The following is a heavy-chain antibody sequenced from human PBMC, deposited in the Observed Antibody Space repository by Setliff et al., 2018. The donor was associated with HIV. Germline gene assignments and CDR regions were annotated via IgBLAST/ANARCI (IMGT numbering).Heavy chain of an antibody. V-gene: IGHV1-18*01. J-gene: IGHJ4*02. Sequence: SCKASGYPFTTYGISWVRQAPGHGLEWMGWISPNFGHTKYAQKFLDRVTMTIDTATSRAYMELRSLRSDDTAVYFCARVVAGTGSYYFDYWGQGTLVTVSS. CDR1: GYPFTTYG. CDR2: ISPNFGHT. CDR3: ARVVAGTGSYYFDY. D-gene: IGHD6-19*01.